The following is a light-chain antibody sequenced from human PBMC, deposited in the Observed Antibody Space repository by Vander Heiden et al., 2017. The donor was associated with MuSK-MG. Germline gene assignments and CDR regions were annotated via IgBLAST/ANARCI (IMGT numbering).Light chain of an antibody. Sequence: QAVVTQETSLTVSPGGTVTRTCGSSTGPVTIGHYPYWFQQRPGQAPRTLIYDTTNKQSRTPARFSGSLFGGKAALTLSGAQPEDEADYYCLLSYNGVRVFGGGTKLTVL. J-gene: IGLJ2*01. CDR1: TGPVTIGHY. V-gene: IGLV7-46*01. CDR2: DTT. CDR3: LLSYNGVRV.